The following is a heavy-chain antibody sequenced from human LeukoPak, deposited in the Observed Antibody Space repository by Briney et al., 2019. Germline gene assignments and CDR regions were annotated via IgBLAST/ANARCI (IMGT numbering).Heavy chain of an antibody. CDR1: SSYA. Sequence: SSYAMSWVRQAPGKGLEWIGSIYYTGSTYYNSSLKSRVTISVDTSRNQFSLMLSSVTAADMAVYYCASQRRGGSSYYMDVWGKGTTVTVAS. CDR3: ASQRRGGSSYYMDV. V-gene: IGHV4-39*01. D-gene: IGHD6-6*01. CDR2: IYYTGST. J-gene: IGHJ6*03.